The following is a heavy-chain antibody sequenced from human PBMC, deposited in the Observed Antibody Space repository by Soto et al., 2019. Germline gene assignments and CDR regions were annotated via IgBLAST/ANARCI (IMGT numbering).Heavy chain of an antibody. CDR1: GFLISDNYF. J-gene: IGHJ5*02. CDR3: AKDSSGFDT. D-gene: IGHD6-25*01. Sequence: SETLSLTCTVSGFLISDNYFWGWIRQPPGKGLEWLGSVYHNGDTRYNPSLKSPVTISVDTAKNQFTLRVTSVTAADTAVYFCAKDSSGFDTSSQGTPGTVSA. V-gene: IGHV4-38-2*02. CDR2: VYHNGDT.